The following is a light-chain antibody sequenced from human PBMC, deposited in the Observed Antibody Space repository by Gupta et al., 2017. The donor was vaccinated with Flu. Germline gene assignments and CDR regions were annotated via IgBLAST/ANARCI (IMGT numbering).Light chain of an antibody. CDR1: QSISNN. Sequence: RVDVPCRDSQSISNNLAWYQLEPGQPPRLLIDKSYTRATDIPARLSGAGSGTDFTLTFDSLRSEDFAVYYCQHYSDRPPWTFGPGTKV. J-gene: IGKJ1*01. CDR2: KSY. V-gene: IGKV3-15*01. CDR3: QHYSDRPPWT.